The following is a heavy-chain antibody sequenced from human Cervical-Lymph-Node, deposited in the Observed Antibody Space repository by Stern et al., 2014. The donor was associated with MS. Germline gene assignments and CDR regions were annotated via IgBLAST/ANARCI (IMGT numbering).Heavy chain of an antibody. D-gene: IGHD2-21*02. CDR2: IWYDGSNK. J-gene: IGHJ4*02. CDR1: GFTFSSYG. CDR3: ASNSQAYCGGDCYFGY. V-gene: IGHV3-33*01. Sequence: DQLVESGGGVVQPGRSLRLSCAASGFTFSSYGMHWVRPAPGKGLEWVAVIWYDGSNKYYADSVKGRFTISRDNSKNTLYLQMNSLRAEDTAVYYCASNSQAYCGGDCYFGYWGQGTLVTVSS.